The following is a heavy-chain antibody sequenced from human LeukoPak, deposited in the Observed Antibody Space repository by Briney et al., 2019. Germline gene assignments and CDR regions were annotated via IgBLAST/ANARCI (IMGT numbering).Heavy chain of an antibody. CDR3: ARDTPTSYYYGSGSPPTHDY. V-gene: IGHV1-2*02. D-gene: IGHD3-10*01. CDR2: MIPNGGGT. Sequence: ASVKVSCKTSGYTFTDYYIHWVRQAPGQGFEWMGWMIPNGGGTRYAEKFQGRVTMTTDTSASTAYMELRSLRSDDTAVYYCARDTPTSYYYGSGSPPTHDYWGQGTLVTVSS. J-gene: IGHJ4*02. CDR1: GYTFTDYY.